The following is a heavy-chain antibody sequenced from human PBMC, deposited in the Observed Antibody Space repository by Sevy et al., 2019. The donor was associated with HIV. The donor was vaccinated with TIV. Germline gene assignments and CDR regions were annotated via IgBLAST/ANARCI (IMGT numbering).Heavy chain of an antibody. Sequence: ASVKVSCKASGGTFSSYAISWVRQAPGQGLEWMGGIIPIFGTANYAQKFQGRVTITADESTSTAYMELSSLRSEDTAVYYCAGGEGSSSLPFYYYYYMDVWGKGTTVTVSS. CDR2: IIPIFGTA. CDR1: GGTFSSYA. V-gene: IGHV1-69*13. CDR3: AGGEGSSSLPFYYYYYMDV. J-gene: IGHJ6*03. D-gene: IGHD6-13*01.